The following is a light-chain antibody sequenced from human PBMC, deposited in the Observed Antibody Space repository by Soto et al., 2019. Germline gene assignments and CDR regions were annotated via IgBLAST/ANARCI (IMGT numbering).Light chain of an antibody. J-gene: IGKJ3*01. CDR3: QQYGSSPQ. V-gene: IGKV3-20*01. CDR1: QSVSSSY. CDR2: GAS. Sequence: EIVLTQSPGTLSLSPGERATLSCRASQSVSSSYLAWYQQKPGQAPRLLIYGASSRATGIPARFSGSGSGTDFTLTISRLEPEVFAVYYCQQYGSSPQFGPGTKVDIK.